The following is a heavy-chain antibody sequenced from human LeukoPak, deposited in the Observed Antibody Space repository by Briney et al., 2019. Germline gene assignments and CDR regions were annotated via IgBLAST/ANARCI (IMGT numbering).Heavy chain of an antibody. Sequence: GGSLRLSCAASGFTFTSYSMNWVRQAPGKGLEWVSAISGSGDSTYYGDSVKGRFTISRDNSKNTLYLQMNSLRAEDTAVYYCAKTRPLDSSSWSHGDYWGQGTLVTVSS. V-gene: IGHV3-23*01. CDR2: ISGSGDST. CDR1: GFTFTSYS. D-gene: IGHD6-13*01. J-gene: IGHJ4*02. CDR3: AKTRPLDSSSWSHGDY.